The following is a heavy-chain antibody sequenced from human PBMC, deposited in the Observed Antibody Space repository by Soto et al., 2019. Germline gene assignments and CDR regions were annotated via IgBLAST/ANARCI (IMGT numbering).Heavy chain of an antibody. Sequence: GPPVKVSCKASGGTFSSYAISWVRQAPGQGLEWMGGIIPIFGTANYAQKFQGRVTITADESTSTAYMELSSLRSEDTAVYYCASRGGFFYYYYGMDVWGQGTTVTVSS. CDR3: ASRGGFFYYYYGMDV. CDR1: GGTFSSYA. D-gene: IGHD3-10*01. J-gene: IGHJ6*02. V-gene: IGHV1-69*13. CDR2: IIPIFGTA.